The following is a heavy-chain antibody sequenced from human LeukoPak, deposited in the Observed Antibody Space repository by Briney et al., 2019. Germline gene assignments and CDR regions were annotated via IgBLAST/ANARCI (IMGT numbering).Heavy chain of an antibody. J-gene: IGHJ4*02. Sequence: GGSLRLSCAASGFTFSNYWMHWVRQAPGKGLVWVSRINTDGSSTTYADSVKGRFTISRDNAKNTLYLQMNSLSAEDTAVYYCARGYSSSYRIDYWGQGTLVTVSS. V-gene: IGHV3-74*01. CDR2: INTDGSST. CDR3: ARGYSSSYRIDY. CDR1: GFTFSNYW. D-gene: IGHD6-6*01.